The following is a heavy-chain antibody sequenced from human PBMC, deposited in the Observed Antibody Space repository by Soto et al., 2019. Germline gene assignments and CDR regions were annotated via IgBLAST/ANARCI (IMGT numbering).Heavy chain of an antibody. CDR3: ARRNYDFWSGSPYGMDV. V-gene: IGHV1-18*01. D-gene: IGHD3-3*01. Sequence: ASVKVSCKASGYTFTSYGISWVRQAPGQGLEWMGWISAYNGNTNYAQKLQGRVTMTTDTSTSTAYMGLRSLRSDDTAVYYCARRNYDFWSGSPYGMDVWGQGTTVTVSS. J-gene: IGHJ6*02. CDR1: GYTFTSYG. CDR2: ISAYNGNT.